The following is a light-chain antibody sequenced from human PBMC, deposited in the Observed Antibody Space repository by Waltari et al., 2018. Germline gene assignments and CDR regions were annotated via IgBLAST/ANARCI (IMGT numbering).Light chain of an antibody. CDR3: QAWDSSTVV. CDR2: QDS. V-gene: IGLV3-1*01. CDR1: KLGDKY. Sequence: SYELTQPPSVSVSPGQTASITCSGDKLGDKYACWSQQKPGQSPVLVIYQDSQRPSGIPERFSGSNSGNTDALTVSGTQAMDEADYYCQAWDSSTVVFGGGTKLTVL. J-gene: IGLJ2*01.